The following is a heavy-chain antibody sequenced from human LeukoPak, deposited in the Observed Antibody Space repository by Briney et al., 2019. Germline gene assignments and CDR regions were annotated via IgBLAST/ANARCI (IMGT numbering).Heavy chain of an antibody. CDR1: GGSISSSSYY. V-gene: IGHV4-39*07. CDR3: ARDEDGYCSGGSCSDY. J-gene: IGHJ4*02. Sequence: LETLSLTCTVSGGSISSSSYYWGWIRQPPGKGLEWIGSIYYSGSTYYNPSLKSRVTISVDTSKNQFSLKLSSVTAADTAVYYCARDEDGYCSGGSCSDYWGQGTLVTVSS. D-gene: IGHD2-15*01. CDR2: IYYSGST.